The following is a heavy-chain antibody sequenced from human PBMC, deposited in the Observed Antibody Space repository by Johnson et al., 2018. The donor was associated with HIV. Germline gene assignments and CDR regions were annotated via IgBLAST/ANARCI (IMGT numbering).Heavy chain of an antibody. CDR2: INSGGST. Sequence: VQLVESGGGLVQPGGSLRLSCAASGFTVSSNYMSWVRQGPGKGLEWVSVINSGGSTYYADSVSGRFTISRDNSKNTLYLKMNSLRAEDTAVYYWASPPPAAGLGGDAFDIWGQGTMVTVSS. CDR1: GFTVSSNY. J-gene: IGHJ3*02. D-gene: IGHD6-13*01. V-gene: IGHV3-66*01. CDR3: ASPPPAAGLGGDAFDI.